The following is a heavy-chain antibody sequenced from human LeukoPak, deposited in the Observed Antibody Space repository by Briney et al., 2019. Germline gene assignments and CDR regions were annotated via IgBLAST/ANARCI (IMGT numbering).Heavy chain of an antibody. CDR1: GYSFSSYW. D-gene: IGHD6-13*01. J-gene: IGHJ2*01. Sequence: GESLKISCKASGYSFSSYWIDWVRQMPGRGLEWMGIIHPTDFNIRYSPSFQGQVTISVDKSIATAYLQWSSLKASDTAMYYCVRLAYGSTWYPGYFDLWGRGTLVTV. V-gene: IGHV5-51*01. CDR2: IHPTDFNI. CDR3: VRLAYGSTWYPGYFDL.